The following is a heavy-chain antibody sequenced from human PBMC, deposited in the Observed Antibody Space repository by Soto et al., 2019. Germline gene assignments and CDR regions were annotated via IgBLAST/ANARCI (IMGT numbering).Heavy chain of an antibody. Sequence: QVTLKESGPVLVKPTETLTLTCTVSGFSLSNARMGVSWIRQPPGKALEWLAHIFSNDEKSYSTSLKSRITNPKATSKSPVVLTMTNMDPVDTATYYCARPYYGGNRPDWYFDLWGRGTLVTVSS. J-gene: IGHJ2*01. D-gene: IGHD4-17*01. CDR3: ARPYYGGNRPDWYFDL. CDR2: IFSNDEK. V-gene: IGHV2-26*01. CDR1: GFSLSNARMG.